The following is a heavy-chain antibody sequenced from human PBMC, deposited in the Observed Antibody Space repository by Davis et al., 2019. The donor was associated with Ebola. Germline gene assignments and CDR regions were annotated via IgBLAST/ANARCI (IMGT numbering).Heavy chain of an antibody. D-gene: IGHD5-24*01. J-gene: IGHJ5*02. CDR1: GFTFSSYD. CDR2: IGTAGDT. Sequence: GESLKISCAASGFTFSSYDMHWVRQATGKGLEWVSAIGTAGDTYYPGSVKGRFTISRENAKNSLYLQMNSLRAEGTAVYYCARSYRDGYNPWGQGTLVTVSS. V-gene: IGHV3-13*01. CDR3: ARSYRDGYNP.